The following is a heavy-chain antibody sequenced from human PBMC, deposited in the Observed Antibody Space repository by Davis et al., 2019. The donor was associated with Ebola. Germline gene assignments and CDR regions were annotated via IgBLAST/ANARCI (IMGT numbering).Heavy chain of an antibody. J-gene: IGHJ4*02. CDR3: ARTPGYCSGGSCYSGDY. Sequence: AASVTVSCKASGYTFTSYYMHWVRQAPGQGLEWMGIINPSGGSTSYAQKFQGRVTMTRDTSTSTVYMELSSLRSEDTAVYYCARTPGYCSGGSCYSGDYWGQGTLVTVSS. CDR1: GYTFTSYY. D-gene: IGHD2-15*01. CDR2: INPSGGST. V-gene: IGHV1-46*01.